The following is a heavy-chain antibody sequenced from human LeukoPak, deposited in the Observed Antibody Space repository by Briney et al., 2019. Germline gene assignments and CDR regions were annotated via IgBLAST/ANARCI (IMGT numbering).Heavy chain of an antibody. CDR3: ARDDRAVYYYDSSGFGFDL. D-gene: IGHD3-22*01. V-gene: IGHV4-34*01. J-gene: IGHJ2*01. CDR2: INHSGST. CDR1: GGSFSGYY. Sequence: PSETLSLTCAVYGGSFSGYYWSWIRQPPGKGLEWIGEINHSGSTNYNPSLKSRVTISVDTSKNQFSLKLSSVTAADTAVYYCARDDRAVYYYDSSGFGFDLWGRGTLVTVSS.